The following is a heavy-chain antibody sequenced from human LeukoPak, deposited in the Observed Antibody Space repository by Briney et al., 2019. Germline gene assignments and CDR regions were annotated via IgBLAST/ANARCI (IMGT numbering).Heavy chain of an antibody. J-gene: IGHJ4*02. D-gene: IGHD7-27*01. CDR1: GFTFSDYY. CDR3: ATGGESGGYFDY. V-gene: IGHV3-11*01. Sequence: PGGSLRLSCAASGFTFSDYYMSWIRQAPGKGLEWVSYISSSGSTIYYADSVKGRFTISGDNSKNTLYLQMNSLRAEDTAVYYCATGGESGGYFDYWGQGTLVTVSS. CDR2: ISSSGSTI.